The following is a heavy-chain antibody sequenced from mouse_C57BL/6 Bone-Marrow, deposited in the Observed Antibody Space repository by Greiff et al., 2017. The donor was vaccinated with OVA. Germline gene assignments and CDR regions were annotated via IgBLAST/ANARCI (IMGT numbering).Heavy chain of an antibody. V-gene: IGHV5-17*01. CDR3: ARGDGSSLFDD. CDR2: ISSGSSTI. D-gene: IGHD1-1*01. Sequence: EVQLVESGGGLVKPGGSLKLSCAASGFTFSDYGMHWVRQAPEKGLAWVAYISSGSSTIYYADTVKGRCTISRDSAKNTLFLQVTSLRSEDTAMYYCARGDGSSLFDDWGQGTTLTVSS. CDR1: GFTFSDYG. J-gene: IGHJ2*01.